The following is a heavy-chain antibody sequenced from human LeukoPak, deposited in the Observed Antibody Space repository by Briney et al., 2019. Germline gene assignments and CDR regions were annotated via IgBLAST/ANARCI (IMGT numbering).Heavy chain of an antibody. J-gene: IGHJ4*02. CDR2: VSRDGSFT. D-gene: IGHD5-24*01. CDR3: VRDGDDFNFDY. Sequence: PGGSLRLSCAASGFTFRSYWMHWVRQAPGKGLEWVSRVSRDGSFTNYADSVKGRFTISRDNAKNTLYLQMSSLRAEDTAVYLCVRDGDDFNFDYWGQGSLVTVSS. V-gene: IGHV3-74*01. CDR1: GFTFRSYW.